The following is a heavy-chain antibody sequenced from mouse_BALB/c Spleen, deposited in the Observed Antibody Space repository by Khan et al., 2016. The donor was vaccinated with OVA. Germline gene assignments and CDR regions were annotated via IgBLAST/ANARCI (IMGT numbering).Heavy chain of an antibody. CDR3: ARGNYYGYALDY. CDR1: GYSITSNYA. CDR2: ISYSGRT. D-gene: IGHD1-1*01. J-gene: IGHJ4*01. V-gene: IGHV3-2*02. Sequence: EVKLEVSGPGLVKPSQSLSLTCTVNGYSITSNYAWNWIRQFPGNKLEWMGYISYSGRTNYTPSLKSRLSITRDPYKNTFFLLLHSVTTEDSATYYCARGNYYGYALDYWGQGTSVTVSS.